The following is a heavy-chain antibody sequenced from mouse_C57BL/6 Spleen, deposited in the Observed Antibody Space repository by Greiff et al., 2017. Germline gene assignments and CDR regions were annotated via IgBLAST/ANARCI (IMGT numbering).Heavy chain of an antibody. CDR1: GYTFTSYW. V-gene: IGHV1-69*01. CDR2: IDPSDSYT. D-gene: IGHD2-4*01. J-gene: IGHJ3*01. CDR3: ARSADYDRFAY. Sequence: QVQLQQSGAELVMPGASVKLSCKASGYTFTSYWMHWVKQRPGQGLEWIGEIDPSDSYTNYNQKFKGKSTLTVDKSSSTAYMQLSSLTSEDSAVYYCARSADYDRFAYWGQGTLVTVSA.